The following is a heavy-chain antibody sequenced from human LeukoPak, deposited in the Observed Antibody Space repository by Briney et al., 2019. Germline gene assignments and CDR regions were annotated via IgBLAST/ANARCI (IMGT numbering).Heavy chain of an antibody. CDR1: GGSISSYY. D-gene: IGHD6-13*01. CDR2: IYTSGST. V-gene: IGHV4-4*07. CDR3: ARDGAAAGIIPNWFDP. Sequence: SETLSLTCTVSGGSISSYYWSWTRQPAGKGLEWIGRIYTSGSTNYNPSLKSRVTMSVDTSKNQFSLKLSSVTAADTAVYYCARDGAAAGIIPNWFDPWGQGTLVTVSS. J-gene: IGHJ5*02.